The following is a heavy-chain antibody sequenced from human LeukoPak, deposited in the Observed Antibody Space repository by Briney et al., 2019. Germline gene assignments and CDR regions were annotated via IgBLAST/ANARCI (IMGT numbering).Heavy chain of an antibody. CDR2: ISSSSSYI. Sequence: PGGSLRLSCAASGFTSSSYSMNWVRQAPGKGLEWVSSISSSSSYIYYADSVKGRSTISRDNAKNSLYLQMNSLRAEDTAVYYCARGGSGWPIDYWGQGTLVTVSS. J-gene: IGHJ4*02. CDR1: GFTSSSYS. CDR3: ARGGSGWPIDY. V-gene: IGHV3-21*01. D-gene: IGHD6-19*01.